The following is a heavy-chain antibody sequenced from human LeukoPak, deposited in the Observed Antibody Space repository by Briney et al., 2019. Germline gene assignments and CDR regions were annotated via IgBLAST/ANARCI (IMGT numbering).Heavy chain of an antibody. CDR2: IWYDGSNK. Sequence: GGSLRLSCAASGFTFSSYGMHWVRQAPGKGLEWVAVIWYDGSNKYYADSVKGRFTISRDNSKNTLYLQMNSLRAEDTAVYYCARVRGGRDAATFDYWGQGTLVTVSS. J-gene: IGHJ4*02. CDR3: ARVRGGRDAATFDY. D-gene: IGHD5-18*01. V-gene: IGHV3-33*01. CDR1: GFTFSSYG.